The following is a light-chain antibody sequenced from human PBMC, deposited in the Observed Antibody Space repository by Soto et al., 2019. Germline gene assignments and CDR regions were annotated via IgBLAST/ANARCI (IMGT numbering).Light chain of an antibody. CDR3: QQYESHSPWT. J-gene: IGKJ1*01. Sequence: QLTKSPSTLSASVGDRVTITCRSSQSISSWLAWYQQKPGKAPKLLIYKASTLKSGVPSRFSGSGSGTEFTLTISNLQPDDFATYYCQQYESHSPWTFGQGTKVDVK. CDR2: KAS. CDR1: QSISSW. V-gene: IGKV1-5*03.